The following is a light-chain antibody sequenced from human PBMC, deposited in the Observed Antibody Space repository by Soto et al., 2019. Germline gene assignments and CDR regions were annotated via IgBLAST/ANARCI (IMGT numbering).Light chain of an antibody. CDR2: GVS. CDR1: QSVSSN. CDR3: QQYNNWPQT. V-gene: IGKV3-15*01. J-gene: IGKJ1*01. Sequence: TQSPATLSVSPGESATLSCRASQSVSSNLAWYQQKPGQAPRLHIYGVSTRATGIPARFSGSGSGTEFTLTISSLQSEDFAVYYCQQYNNWPQTFGQGTKVDIK.